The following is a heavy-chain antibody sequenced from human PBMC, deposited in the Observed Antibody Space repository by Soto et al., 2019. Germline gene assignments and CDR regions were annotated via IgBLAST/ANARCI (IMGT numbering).Heavy chain of an antibody. J-gene: IGHJ6*03. V-gene: IGHV4-59*01. CDR1: GGSISSYY. D-gene: IGHD3-10*01. CDR3: ARGDRGLRSYYYMDV. Sequence: PSETLSLTCTVSGGSISSYYWSWIRQPPGKGLEWIGYIYYSGSTNYNPSLKSRVTISVDTSKNQFSLKLSSVTAADTAVYYCARGDRGLRSYYYMDVWGKGTTVTVSS. CDR2: IYYSGST.